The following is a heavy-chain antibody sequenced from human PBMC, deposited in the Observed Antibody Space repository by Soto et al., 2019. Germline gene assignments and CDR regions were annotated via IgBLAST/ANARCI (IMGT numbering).Heavy chain of an antibody. CDR3: AKARGSGLSYYYGMDV. J-gene: IGHJ6*02. Sequence: QVQLQESGPGLVKPSQTLSLTCTVSGGSISSGGYYWSWIRQHPGKGLEWIGYIYYSGSTYYNPSLKSRVTISVDTSKNQFSLKLSSVTAADTAVYYCAKARGSGLSYYYGMDVWGQGTTVPVSS. D-gene: IGHD3-10*01. CDR2: IYYSGST. V-gene: IGHV4-31*03. CDR1: GGSISSGGYY.